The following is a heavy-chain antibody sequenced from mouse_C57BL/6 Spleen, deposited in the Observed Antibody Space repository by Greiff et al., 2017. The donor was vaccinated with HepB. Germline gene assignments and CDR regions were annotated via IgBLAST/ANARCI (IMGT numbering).Heavy chain of an antibody. J-gene: IGHJ1*03. CDR2: IYPGSGST. V-gene: IGHV1-55*01. CDR1: GYTFTSYW. Sequence: QVQLQQPGAELVKPGASVKMSCKASGYTFTSYWITWVKQRPGQGLEWIGDIYPGSGSTNYNEKFKSKATLTVDTSSSTAYMQLSSLTSEDSAVYYGARIHYGSSYVKYFDVWGTGTTVTVSS. D-gene: IGHD1-1*01. CDR3: ARIHYGSSYVKYFDV.